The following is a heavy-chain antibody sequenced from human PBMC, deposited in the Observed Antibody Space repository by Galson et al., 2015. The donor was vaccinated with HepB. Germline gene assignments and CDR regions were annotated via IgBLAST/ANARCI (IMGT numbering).Heavy chain of an antibody. Sequence: SLRLSCAASGFTFSSYAMHWVRQAPGKGLEWVAVISYDGSNKYYVDSVRGRFTISRDNSKNTLFLQMNSLGPEDTAVYYCARDRRSYSSSYLPWFDPWGQGTLVTVSS. CDR3: ARDRRSYSSSYLPWFDP. D-gene: IGHD6-13*01. CDR1: GFTFSSYA. CDR2: ISYDGSNK. V-gene: IGHV3-30*04. J-gene: IGHJ5*02.